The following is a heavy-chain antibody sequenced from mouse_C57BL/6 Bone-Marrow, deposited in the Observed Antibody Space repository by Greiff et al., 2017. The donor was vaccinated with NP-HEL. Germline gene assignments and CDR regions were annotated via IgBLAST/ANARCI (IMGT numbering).Heavy chain of an antibody. CDR2: ISSGSSTI. CDR1: GFTFSDYG. V-gene: IGHV5-17*01. CDR3: ARVLGYFDV. J-gene: IGHJ1*03. Sequence: EVKLVESGGGLVKPGGSLKLSCAASGFTFSDYGMHWVRQAPEKGLEWVAYISSGSSTIYYADTVKGRFTISRDNAKNTLFLQMTSLRSEDTAMYYCARVLGYFDVWGTGTTVTVSS.